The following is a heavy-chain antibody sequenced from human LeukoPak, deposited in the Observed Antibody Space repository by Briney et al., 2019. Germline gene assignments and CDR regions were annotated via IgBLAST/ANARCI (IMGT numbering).Heavy chain of an antibody. CDR2: INWNGGST. CDR3: ARGSRAIVSTKFARGRYMDV. Sequence: AGGSLRLSCAASGFTFDDYGMSWVRQAPGKGLEWVSGINWNGGSTGYADSVKGRFTISRDNSKSTLYTQMNSLRAEDTALYYCARGSRAIVSTKFARGRYMDVWGKGTTVTVSS. J-gene: IGHJ6*03. D-gene: IGHD5/OR15-5a*01. V-gene: IGHV3-20*04. CDR1: GFTFDDYG.